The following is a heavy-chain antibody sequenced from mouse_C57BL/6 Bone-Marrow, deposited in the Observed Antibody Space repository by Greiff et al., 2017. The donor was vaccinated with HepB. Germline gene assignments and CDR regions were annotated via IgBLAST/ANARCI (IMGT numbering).Heavy chain of an antibody. J-gene: IGHJ3*01. Sequence: QVQLKQPGAELVKPVASVKMSCKASGYTFTSYWITWVKQRPGQGLEWIGDIYPGSGSTNYNEKFKSKATLTVDTSSSTAYMQLSSLTSEDSAVYYCARDGAYRGAYWGQGTLVTVSA. CDR1: GYTFTSYW. V-gene: IGHV1-55*01. CDR3: ARDGAYRGAY. CDR2: IYPGSGST. D-gene: IGHD2-12*01.